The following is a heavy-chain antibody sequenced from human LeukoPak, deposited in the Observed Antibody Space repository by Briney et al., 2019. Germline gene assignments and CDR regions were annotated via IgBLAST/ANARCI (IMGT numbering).Heavy chain of an antibody. CDR3: ASPFDY. J-gene: IGHJ4*02. CDR2: ISSSNSTT. Sequence: PGGSLRLSCAASGFTFSTYSMNWVRQAPGKGLEWISYISSSNSTTYYADSVKGRFTISRDNAKNSLYLQMNSLRAEDTAVYYCASPFDYWGQGTLVTVSS. CDR1: GFTFSTYS. V-gene: IGHV3-48*01.